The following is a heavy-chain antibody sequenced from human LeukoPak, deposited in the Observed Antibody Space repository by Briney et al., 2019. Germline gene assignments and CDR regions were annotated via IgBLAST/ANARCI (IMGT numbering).Heavy chain of an antibody. V-gene: IGHV3-64D*06. Sequence: GGSLRLSCSASGFTFSTYSMHWVRQAPEKGLEYVSVISSNGGSTYYADSVKGRFTISRDNSKNTLYLQMSSLRPEDTAIYYCVKDEGWLHFRGGRGFFDYWGQGALVTVSS. CDR3: VKDEGWLHFRGGRGFFDY. J-gene: IGHJ4*02. CDR2: ISSNGGST. CDR1: GFTFSTYS. D-gene: IGHD5-24*01.